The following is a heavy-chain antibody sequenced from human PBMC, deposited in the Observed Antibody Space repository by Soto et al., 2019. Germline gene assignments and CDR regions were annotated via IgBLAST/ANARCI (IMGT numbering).Heavy chain of an antibody. CDR1: DLTFSTYA. CDR2: IVGSGGST. CDR3: AKGSPLDV. Sequence: EVQLLESGGGLVQPGGPLRLPFAALDLTFSTYAMSWAARPPGKGRGWVSAIVGSGGSTYSADSVKGRFTISRDNSKNTLYLQMNSLRAEDTAVYYCAKGSPLDVWGQGTTVTVSS. J-gene: IGHJ6*02. V-gene: IGHV3-23*01.